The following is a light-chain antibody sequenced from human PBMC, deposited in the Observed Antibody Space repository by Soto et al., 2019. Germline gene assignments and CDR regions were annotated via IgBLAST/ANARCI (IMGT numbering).Light chain of an antibody. CDR3: QQYDTYFRYT. J-gene: IGKJ2*01. CDR1: RPFNNN. CDR2: DGY. V-gene: IGKV1-5*01. Sequence: DIQMTQSPSTLLASVGAEVPITCRPRRPFNNNWAWYQKKPGKAPKLLFYDGYTLESGVPSRFSGSGSGTEFTLTIGSLQPDDFANYYCQQYDTYFRYTFGQGTKLDIK.